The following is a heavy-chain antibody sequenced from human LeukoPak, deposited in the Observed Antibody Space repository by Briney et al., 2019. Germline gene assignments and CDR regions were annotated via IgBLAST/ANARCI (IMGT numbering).Heavy chain of an antibody. Sequence: PGGSLRLSCAASGFTFSSYAMSWVRQAPGKGLEWVSAISGSGGSTYYADSVKGRFTISRDNSKNTLYLQVNSLRAEDTAVYYCAKVKYYYDSSGYYYYFDYWGQGTLVTVSS. J-gene: IGHJ4*02. V-gene: IGHV3-23*01. D-gene: IGHD3-22*01. CDR3: AKVKYYYDSSGYYYYFDY. CDR1: GFTFSSYA. CDR2: ISGSGGST.